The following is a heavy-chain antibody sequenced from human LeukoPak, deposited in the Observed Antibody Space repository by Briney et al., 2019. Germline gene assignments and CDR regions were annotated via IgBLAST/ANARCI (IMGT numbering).Heavy chain of an antibody. V-gene: IGHV3-48*01. CDR3: ATSPVYSYGHPYYFDH. CDR1: GFTFSSYS. J-gene: IGHJ4*02. Sequence: GGSLRLSCAASGFTFSSYSMNWVRQAPGKGLEWVSYISSSSSTIYYADSVKGRFTISRDNAKNSLYLQMNSLRAEDTAVYYCATSPVYSYGHPYYFDHWGQGTLVTVSS. CDR2: ISSSSSTI. D-gene: IGHD5-18*01.